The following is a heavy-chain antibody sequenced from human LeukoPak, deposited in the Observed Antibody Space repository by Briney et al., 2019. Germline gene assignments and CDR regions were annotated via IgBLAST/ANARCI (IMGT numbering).Heavy chain of an antibody. CDR2: IYSGGST. J-gene: IGHJ4*02. V-gene: IGHV3-66*01. D-gene: IGHD3-22*01. Sequence: GGSLRLSCAACGFTVSSNYMSWVRQAPGKGLEWVSVIYSGGSTYYADSVKGRFTISRDNSKNTLYLQMNSLRAEDTAVYYCARGQYYYDSSGYYYFDYWGQGTLVTVSS. CDR1: GFTVSSNY. CDR3: ARGQYYYDSSGYYYFDY.